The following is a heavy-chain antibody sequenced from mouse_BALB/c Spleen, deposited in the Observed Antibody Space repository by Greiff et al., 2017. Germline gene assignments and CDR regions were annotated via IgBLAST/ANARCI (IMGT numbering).Heavy chain of an antibody. CDR3: ARSPAGNYAMDY. J-gene: IGHJ4*01. Sequence: EVKLMESGAELVKPGASVKLSCTASGFNIKDTYMHWVKQRPEQGLEWIGRIDPANGNTKYDPKFQGKATITADTSSNTAYLQLSSLTSEDTAVYYCARSPAGNYAMDYWGQGTSVTVSS. CDR1: GFNIKDTY. V-gene: IGHV14-3*02. CDR2: IDPANGNT.